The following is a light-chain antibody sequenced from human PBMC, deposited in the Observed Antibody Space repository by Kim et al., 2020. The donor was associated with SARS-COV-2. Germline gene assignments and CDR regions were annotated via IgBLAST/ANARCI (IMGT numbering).Light chain of an antibody. CDR3: QRTYISPFA. Sequence: DIQMTQSPSSLSASVGDRVTITCRTSQNINSHLNWYHQKPGRAPKLLIYAASTLQGGVPSRFSGSRSETDFTLTISSLQPEDCAILFCQRTYISPFAFGRGTKVDIK. CDR1: QNINSH. V-gene: IGKV1-39*01. CDR2: AAS. J-gene: IGKJ3*01.